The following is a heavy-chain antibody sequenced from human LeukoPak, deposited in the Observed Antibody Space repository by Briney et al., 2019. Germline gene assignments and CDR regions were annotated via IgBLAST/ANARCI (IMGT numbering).Heavy chain of an antibody. Sequence: GGSLRLSCAASGFTFSSHAMSWVRQAPGKGLEWVSAISGSGGSTYYADSVKGRFTISRDNSKNTLYLQMNSLRAEDTAVYYCARQSCSGGSCYPRPYWYFDLWGRGTLVTVSS. CDR3: ARQSCSGGSCYPRPYWYFDL. V-gene: IGHV3-23*01. D-gene: IGHD2-15*01. CDR2: ISGSGGST. J-gene: IGHJ2*01. CDR1: GFTFSSHA.